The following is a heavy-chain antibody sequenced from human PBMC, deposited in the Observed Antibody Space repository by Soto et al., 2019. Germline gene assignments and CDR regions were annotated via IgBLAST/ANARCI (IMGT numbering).Heavy chain of an antibody. CDR3: ASLANCSGGSCYADAFDI. CDR1: GGSISSGDYY. CDR2: IYYSGST. V-gene: IGHV4-30-4*01. J-gene: IGHJ3*02. D-gene: IGHD2-15*01. Sequence: QVQLQESGPGLVKPSQTLSLTCTVSGGSISSGDYYWSWIRQPPGKGLEWIGYIYYSGSTYYNPSLKSRVTISVDTSKNQFSLKLSSVTAADTAVYYCASLANCSGGSCYADAFDIWGQGTMVTVSS.